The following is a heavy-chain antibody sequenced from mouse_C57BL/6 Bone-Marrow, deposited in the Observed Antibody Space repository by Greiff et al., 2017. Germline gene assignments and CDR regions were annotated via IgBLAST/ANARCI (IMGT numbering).Heavy chain of an antibody. V-gene: IGHV5-15*01. D-gene: IGHD2-2*01. Sequence: EVKLVESGGGLVQPGGSLKLSCAASGFTFSDYGMAWVRQAPRKGPEWVAFISNLAYSIYYADTVTGRFTISREKAKNTLYLEMSSLRSEDTAMYYCARRGVTGAMDYWGQGTSVTVSS. J-gene: IGHJ4*01. CDR1: GFTFSDYG. CDR3: ARRGVTGAMDY. CDR2: ISNLAYSI.